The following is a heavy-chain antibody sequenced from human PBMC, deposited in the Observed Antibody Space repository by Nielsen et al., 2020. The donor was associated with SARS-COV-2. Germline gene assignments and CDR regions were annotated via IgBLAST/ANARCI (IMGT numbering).Heavy chain of an antibody. V-gene: IGHV1-69*06. D-gene: IGHD3-16*02. CDR3: ARDDYDYVWGSYRSHWFDP. Sequence: SVKVSCKASGGTFSSYAISWVRQAPGQGLEWMGGIIPIFGTANYAQKFQGRVTITADKSTSTAYMELSSLRSEDTAVYYCARDDYDYVWGSYRSHWFDPWGQGTLVTVSS. CDR1: GGTFSSYA. J-gene: IGHJ5*02. CDR2: IIPIFGTA.